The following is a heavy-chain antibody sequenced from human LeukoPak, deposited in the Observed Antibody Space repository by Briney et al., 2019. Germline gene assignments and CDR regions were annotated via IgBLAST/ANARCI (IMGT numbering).Heavy chain of an antibody. V-gene: IGHV1-2*04. D-gene: IGHD3-10*01. CDR1: GYTFTGYY. CDR2: INPNSGGT. CDR3: ARGRPMVRGVTDLYYFDY. Sequence: ASVKVSCKASGYTFTGYYMHWVRQAPGQGLEWMGWINPNSGGTNYAQKFQGWVTMTRDMSISTAYMELSRLRSDDTAVYYCARGRPMVRGVTDLYYFDYWGQGTLVTVSS. J-gene: IGHJ4*02.